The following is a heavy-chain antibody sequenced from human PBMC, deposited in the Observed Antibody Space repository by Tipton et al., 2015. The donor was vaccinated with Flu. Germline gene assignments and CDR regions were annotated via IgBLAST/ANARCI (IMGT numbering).Heavy chain of an antibody. Sequence: SLRLSCAASGFNVSTSYMSWVRQAPGKGLEWVSIIYSGGNGGNIYYADSVKGRFTISRDNSKNTLYLQMNSLRAEDTAVYYCAKDLYGGRTGVSDYWGQGTVVTV. D-gene: IGHD4-23*01. CDR3: AKDLYGGRTGVSDY. V-gene: IGHV3-66*02. CDR1: GFNVSTSY. CDR2: IYSGGNGGNI. J-gene: IGHJ4*02.